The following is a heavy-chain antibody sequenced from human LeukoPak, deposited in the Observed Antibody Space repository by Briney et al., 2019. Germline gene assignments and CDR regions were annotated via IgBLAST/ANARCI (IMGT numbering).Heavy chain of an antibody. Sequence: GGSLRLSCAASGFTFRSYAMHWVRQAPGKGLEWVAIIDSDGSNHFYADSMKGRFTVSRDNSQNTLYLQMNSLRADDVAVYYCAREGPVAVAGIYDYWGQGTLVTASS. CDR1: GFTFRSYA. J-gene: IGHJ4*02. D-gene: IGHD6-19*01. CDR3: AREGPVAVAGIYDY. CDR2: IDSDGSNH. V-gene: IGHV3-30*04.